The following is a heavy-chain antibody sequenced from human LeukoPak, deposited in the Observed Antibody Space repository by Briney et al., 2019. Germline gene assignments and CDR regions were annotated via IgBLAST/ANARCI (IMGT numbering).Heavy chain of an antibody. V-gene: IGHV1-2*02. CDR2: INPNSGGT. CDR1: GYTFTGYY. J-gene: IGHJ4*02. Sequence: ASVAVSCRAPGYTFTGYYMHWGRQAPGQGLEWRGWINPNSGGTNYAQKFQGRVTMTRDTSISTAYMELSRLRSDDTAVYYCARGYCSGGSCYLIYGYWGQGTLVTVSS. CDR3: ARGYCSGGSCYLIYGY. D-gene: IGHD2-15*01.